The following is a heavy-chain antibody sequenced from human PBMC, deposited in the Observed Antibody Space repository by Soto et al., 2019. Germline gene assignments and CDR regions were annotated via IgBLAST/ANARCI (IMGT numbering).Heavy chain of an antibody. D-gene: IGHD1-26*01. Sequence: QVQLVQSGAEVKKPGASVRVSCKASGYTFIGYGISWVRQAPGQGLERMGWISGYNGDTRYAQNFQGRVTMTPDTSTSTAYMALRTLRSDDTAVYYCARESGSAAPYYFFNAMDVWGQGTTVIVSS. CDR1: GYTFIGYG. J-gene: IGHJ6*02. V-gene: IGHV1-18*04. CDR2: ISGYNGDT. CDR3: ARESGSAAPYYFFNAMDV.